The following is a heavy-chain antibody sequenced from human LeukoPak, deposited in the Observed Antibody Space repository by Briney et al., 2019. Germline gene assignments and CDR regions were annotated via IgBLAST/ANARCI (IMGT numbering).Heavy chain of an antibody. CDR2: ICGSGGST. CDR3: EIRWFDP. Sequence: GGSLRLSCAASGFTFSSYAMNWVRQAPGKGLEWFSAICGSGGSTYYADSVKGRFTISRDNSKNTLYLQMNSLRAEDTAVYYCEIRWFDPWGQGTLVTVSS. CDR1: GFTFSSYA. J-gene: IGHJ5*02. V-gene: IGHV3-23*01.